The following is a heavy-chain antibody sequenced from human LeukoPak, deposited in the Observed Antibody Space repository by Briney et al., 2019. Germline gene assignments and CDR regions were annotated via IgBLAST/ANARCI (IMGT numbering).Heavy chain of an antibody. CDR2: TYYRSKWYN. CDR3: ARGGIGYCTSSSCYFDY. J-gene: IGHJ4*02. CDR1: GDSVSSNSAA. D-gene: IGHD2-2*01. Sequence: SPTLSLTCAISGDSVSSNSAAWNWIRQSPSRGLEWLGRTYYRSKWYNDYAVSVKSRITINPDTSKNQFSLQLNSVTPEDTAVYYCARGGIGYCTSSSCYFDYWGQGTLVTVSS. V-gene: IGHV6-1*01.